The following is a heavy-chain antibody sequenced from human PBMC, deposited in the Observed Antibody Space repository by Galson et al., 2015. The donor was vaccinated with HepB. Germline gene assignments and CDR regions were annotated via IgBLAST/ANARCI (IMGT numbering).Heavy chain of an antibody. CDR1: GFTFSSYW. Sequence: SLRLSCAASGFTFSSYWMSWVRQAPGKGLEWVTNIKYDGNEKYYVDSVKGRFTISRDNAKNSLYLQMNSLRAEDTAVYYCARGVTGTTVVQDYWGQGTLVTVSS. CDR3: ARGVTGTTVVQDY. J-gene: IGHJ4*02. D-gene: IGHD1-1*01. CDR2: IKYDGNEK. V-gene: IGHV3-7*01.